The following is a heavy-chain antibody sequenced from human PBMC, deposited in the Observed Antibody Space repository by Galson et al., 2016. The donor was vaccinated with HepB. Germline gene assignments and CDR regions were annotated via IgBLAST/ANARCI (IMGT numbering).Heavy chain of an antibody. Sequence: SLRLSCAASGFTFSAYATAWARQAPGKGLEWVSGISDSGANTYYADSVRGRFSISRDDSKSTLYLQMTNLRVEDTALYYCVADHGGLDCFDFWGRGTMVTVSS. V-gene: IGHV3-23*01. CDR1: GFTFSAYA. CDR2: ISDSGANT. J-gene: IGHJ3*01. D-gene: IGHD4-23*01. CDR3: VADHGGLDCFDF.